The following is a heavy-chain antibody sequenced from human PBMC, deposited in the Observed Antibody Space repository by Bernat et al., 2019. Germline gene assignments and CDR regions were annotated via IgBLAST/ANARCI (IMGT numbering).Heavy chain of an antibody. CDR2: IYHSGST. Sequence: QVQLQESGPGLVKPSETLSLTCAVSGYSISSGYYWGWIRQPPGKGLEWIGSIYHSGSTYYNPSLKSRVTISVDTSKNQFSLKLSSVTAADTAVYYCARISKTHSRYCSSTSCQNPRFDYWGQGTLVTVSS. V-gene: IGHV4-38-2*01. CDR1: GYSISSGYY. CDR3: ARISKTHSRYCSSTSCQNPRFDY. J-gene: IGHJ4*02. D-gene: IGHD2-2*01.